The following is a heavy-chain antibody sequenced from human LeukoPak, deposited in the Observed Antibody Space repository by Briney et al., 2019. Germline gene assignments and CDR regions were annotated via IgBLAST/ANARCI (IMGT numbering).Heavy chain of an antibody. V-gene: IGHV1-46*01. D-gene: IGHD3-3*01. Sequence: ASVKVSCRSYGYTFTSYFMHWVRQAPGQGLEWMGITNPSGGSTNYAQKFQGRVTMTRDTSTSTVYMELSRLRSEDTAVYYCARGDHVRIYAESAFDIWGQGTKVTVSS. CDR3: ARGDHVRIYAESAFDI. CDR2: TNPSGGST. J-gene: IGHJ3*02. CDR1: GYTFTSYF.